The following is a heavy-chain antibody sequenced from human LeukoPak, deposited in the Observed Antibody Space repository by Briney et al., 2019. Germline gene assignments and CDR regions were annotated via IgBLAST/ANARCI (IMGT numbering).Heavy chain of an antibody. Sequence: PSETLSLTCTVSGGSISSYYWSWIRQPPGKGLEWIGYIYYSGSTNYNPSLKSRVTISVDTSKNQFSLKLSSVTAADTAVYYCARQLDQLLDLGYWGQGTLVTVSS. CDR2: IYYSGST. CDR3: ARQLDQLLDLGY. D-gene: IGHD2-2*02. J-gene: IGHJ4*02. CDR1: GGSISSYY. V-gene: IGHV4-59*01.